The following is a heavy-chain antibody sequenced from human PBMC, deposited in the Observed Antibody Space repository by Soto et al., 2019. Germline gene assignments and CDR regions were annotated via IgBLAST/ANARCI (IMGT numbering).Heavy chain of an antibody. CDR1: GGTFSSYA. CDR3: AREGTGLAALDY. D-gene: IGHD6-25*01. Sequence: QVQLVQSGAEVKKPGSSVKVSCKASGGTFSSYAISWVRQAPGQGLEWMGGIIPIFGTANYAQRFQGRVTITTDESTSTAYMELSSLRSADTAVYYCAREGTGLAALDYWGQGTLVTVSS. V-gene: IGHV1-69*05. J-gene: IGHJ4*02. CDR2: IIPIFGTA.